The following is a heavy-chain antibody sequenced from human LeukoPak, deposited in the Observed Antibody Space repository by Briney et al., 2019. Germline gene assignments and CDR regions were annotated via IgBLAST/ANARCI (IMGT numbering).Heavy chain of an antibody. CDR1: GFTISSYS. Sequence: GGSLRLSCAASGFTISSYSMNWVRQAPGKGLEWVSYISSSSSTIYYADSVKGRFTISRDNAKNSLYLQMNSLRAEDTAVYYCARDRPVYYYDSSGAFDYWGQGTLVTVSS. D-gene: IGHD3-22*01. V-gene: IGHV3-48*01. CDR3: ARDRPVYYYDSSGAFDY. CDR2: ISSSSSTI. J-gene: IGHJ4*02.